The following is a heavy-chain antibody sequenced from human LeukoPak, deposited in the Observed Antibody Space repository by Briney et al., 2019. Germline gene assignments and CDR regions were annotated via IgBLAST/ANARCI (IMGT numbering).Heavy chain of an antibody. CDR2: IWYDGSNK. V-gene: IGHV3-33*01. J-gene: IGHJ3*02. D-gene: IGHD1-26*01. CDR3: ARYEGARSAFDI. Sequence: GGSLRLSCAASGFTFSSYGMHWVRQAPGKGLEWVAVIWYDGSNKYYADSVKGRFTISRDNSKNTLSLQMNSLRAEDTAVYYWARYEGARSAFDIWGQGTMVTASS. CDR1: GFTFSSYG.